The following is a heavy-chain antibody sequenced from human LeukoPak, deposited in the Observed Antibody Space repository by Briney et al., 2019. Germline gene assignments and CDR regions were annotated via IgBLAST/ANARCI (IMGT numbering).Heavy chain of an antibody. Sequence: GGSLILSCAASGFTFSSYAMSWVRQAPEKGLEWVSALSGSGSTTSYADSVKGRFAISRDNSKNTLYLQMNSLRAEDTAVYYCAKTYFGSGSYYSGPNDSWGQGTLVTVSS. V-gene: IGHV3-23*01. CDR3: AKTYFGSGSYYSGPNDS. CDR2: LSGSGSTT. J-gene: IGHJ4*02. CDR1: GFTFSSYA. D-gene: IGHD3-10*01.